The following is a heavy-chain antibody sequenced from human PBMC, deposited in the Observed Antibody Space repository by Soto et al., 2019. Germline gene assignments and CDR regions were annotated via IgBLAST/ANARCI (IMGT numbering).Heavy chain of an antibody. CDR1: GYTFTSYD. Sequence: QVQLVQSGAEVKKPGASVKVSCKASGYTFTSYDINWVRQATGQGLEWMGWMNPNSGNTGYAQKFKGRITMTRNTSINTAYMELSSLRSEETAMYYCAREKTSYGMDVWGQGTTVTVSS. J-gene: IGHJ6*02. CDR2: MNPNSGNT. CDR3: AREKTSYGMDV. V-gene: IGHV1-8*01.